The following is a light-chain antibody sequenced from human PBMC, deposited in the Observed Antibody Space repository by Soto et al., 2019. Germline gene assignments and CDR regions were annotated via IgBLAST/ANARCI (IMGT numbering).Light chain of an antibody. CDR2: EVT. CDR1: SSDVGGYDY. V-gene: IGLV2-8*01. J-gene: IGLJ1*01. CDR3: CSSGGSPTYV. Sequence: QSALTQPPSASGSPGQSGTISCTGTSSDVGGYDYVSWYQQHPGKAPKLMIYEVTIRPSGVSDRFSGSKSGNTASLTISGLKVEDEADYYCCSSGGSPTYVFGTGTKLTVL.